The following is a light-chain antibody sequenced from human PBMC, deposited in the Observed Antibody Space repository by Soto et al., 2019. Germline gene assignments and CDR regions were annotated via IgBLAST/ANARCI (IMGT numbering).Light chain of an antibody. Sequence: EVVLTQSSGNLSLYTAKRATLLGMAIQSVSNNYLAWYQQKPGQDPRILIYGESNRATGIQARFSGSGSGTDFTLTISSLEPEDFAVYYCPQRSIEWTLGNGHKLDIK. CDR1: QSVSNNY. J-gene: IGKJ1*01. CDR3: PQRSIEWT. V-gene: IGKV3-11*01. CDR2: GES.